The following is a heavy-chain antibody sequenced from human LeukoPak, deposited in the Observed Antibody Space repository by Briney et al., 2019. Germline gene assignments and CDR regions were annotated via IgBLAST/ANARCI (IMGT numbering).Heavy chain of an antibody. Sequence: ASVKVSCKASGYTFTNYYMHWVRQAPGQGLEWMGMINPNGGSTSYAQRFQGRVTMTTDTSTSTAYMELRSLRSDDTAVYYCAREGGIVVVPAAPDYWGQGTLVTVSS. CDR1: GYTFTNYY. CDR2: INPNGGST. D-gene: IGHD2-2*01. J-gene: IGHJ4*02. V-gene: IGHV1-46*01. CDR3: AREGGIVVVPAAPDY.